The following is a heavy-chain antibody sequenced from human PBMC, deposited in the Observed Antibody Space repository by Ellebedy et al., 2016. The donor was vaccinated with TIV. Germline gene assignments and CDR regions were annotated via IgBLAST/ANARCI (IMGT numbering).Heavy chain of an antibody. CDR1: GFRFSDYN. J-gene: IGHJ2*01. V-gene: IGHV3-21*01. CDR3: ARREDQWYFDV. CDR2: ISVSSSYI. Sequence: PGGSLRLSCAASGFRFSDYNMNWVRQAPGKGLEWVSSISVSSSYIYYADSVKGRFTISKDNAKNLLNLQMNSLRAEDTAVYYCARREDQWYFDVWGRGTLVTVSS.